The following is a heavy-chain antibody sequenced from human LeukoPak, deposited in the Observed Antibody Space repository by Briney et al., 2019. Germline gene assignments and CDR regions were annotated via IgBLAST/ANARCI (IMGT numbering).Heavy chain of an antibody. V-gene: IGHV1-2*02. Sequence: GASVKVSCKASGYTFTGYYMHWVRQAPGQGLEWMGRSNPNSGGTNYAQKFQGRVTMTRDTSISTAYMELSRLRSDDTAVYYCARDYYDSSGSYAFDIWGQGTMVTVSS. J-gene: IGHJ3*02. CDR3: ARDYYDSSGSYAFDI. D-gene: IGHD3-22*01. CDR1: GYTFTGYY. CDR2: SNPNSGGT.